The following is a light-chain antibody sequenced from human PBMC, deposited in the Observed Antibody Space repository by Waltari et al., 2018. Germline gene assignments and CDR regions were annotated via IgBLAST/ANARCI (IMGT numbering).Light chain of an antibody. CDR3: QRSYSTPYT. CDR1: QSISTY. V-gene: IGKV1-39*01. CDR2: AAS. J-gene: IGKJ2*01. Sequence: DIQMTQSPSSLSVSVGDRVTITCRASQSISTYLNWYQQKPGKAPKLLISAASNLQSGVPSRFSGSASGTDFTLTISSLQPEDFATYYCQRSYSTPYTFGQGTKLEIK.